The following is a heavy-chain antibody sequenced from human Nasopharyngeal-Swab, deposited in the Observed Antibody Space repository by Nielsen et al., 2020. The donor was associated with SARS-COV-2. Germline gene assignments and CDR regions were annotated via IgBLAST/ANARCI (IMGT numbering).Heavy chain of an antibody. J-gene: IGHJ4*02. CDR2: ISYDGSNK. CDR3: AKGWGGIYYFDY. D-gene: IGHD7-27*01. CDR1: GFTFSSYG. V-gene: IGHV3-30*18. Sequence: GESLKISCAASGFTFSSYGMHWVRQAPGKGLEWVAVISYDGSNKYYADSVKGRFTISRDNSKNTLYLQMNSLRAEDTAAYYCAKGWGGIYYFDYWGQGTLVTVSS.